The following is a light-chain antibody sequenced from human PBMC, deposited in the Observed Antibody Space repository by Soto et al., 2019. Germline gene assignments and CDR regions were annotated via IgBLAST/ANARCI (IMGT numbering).Light chain of an antibody. V-gene: IGKV1-5*03. Sequence: DIQMTQSPSTLSASVGDRVTMTCRASQNIRTWLAWYQQKPGKAPRLLMYQASSLKSGVPSRFSGSGSGTEYTLTISSLQPDDFATYYCQQFNTSPWTFGQGTKV. CDR2: QAS. CDR1: QNIRTW. CDR3: QQFNTSPWT. J-gene: IGKJ1*01.